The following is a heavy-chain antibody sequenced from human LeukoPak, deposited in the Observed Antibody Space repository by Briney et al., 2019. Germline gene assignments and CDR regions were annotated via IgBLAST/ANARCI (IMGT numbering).Heavy chain of an antibody. CDR3: ARVSRSLLRYFDWYPKRGSWFDP. CDR1: GGSFSGYY. CDR2: INHSGST. Sequence: PSETLSLTCAVYGGSFSGYYWSWIRQPPGKGLEWIGEINHSGSTNYNPSLKSRVTISVDTSKNQFSLKLSSVTAADTAVYYCARVSRSLLRYFDWYPKRGSWFDPWGQETLVTVSS. J-gene: IGHJ5*02. D-gene: IGHD3-9*01. V-gene: IGHV4-34*01.